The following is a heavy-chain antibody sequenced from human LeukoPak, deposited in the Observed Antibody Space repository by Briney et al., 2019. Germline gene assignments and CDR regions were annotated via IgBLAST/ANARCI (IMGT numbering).Heavy chain of an antibody. D-gene: IGHD6-13*01. J-gene: IGHJ4*02. CDR2: ISSSSSYI. V-gene: IGHV3-21*01. CDR1: GFTFSSYS. Sequence: GGSLRLSCAASGFTFSSYSINWVRQAPGKGLEWVSSISSSSSYIYYADSVKGRFTISRDNAKNSLYLQMNSLRAEDTAVYYCARGPYSSSDYFDYWGQGTLVTVSS. CDR3: ARGPYSSSDYFDY.